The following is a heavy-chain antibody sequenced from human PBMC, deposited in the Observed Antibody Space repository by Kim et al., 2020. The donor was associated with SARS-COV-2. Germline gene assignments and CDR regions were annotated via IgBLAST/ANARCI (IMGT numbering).Heavy chain of an antibody. Sequence: AASVRGRFTRSRDNAKNSLDLQMNSLRAEDTAVYYCARDPRDGYNLHFDYWGQGTLVTVSS. V-gene: IGHV3-21*01. J-gene: IGHJ4*02. D-gene: IGHD5-12*01. CDR3: ARDPRDGYNLHFDY.